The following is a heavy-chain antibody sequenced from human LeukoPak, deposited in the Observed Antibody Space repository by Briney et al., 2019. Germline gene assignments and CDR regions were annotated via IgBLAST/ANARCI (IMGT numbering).Heavy chain of an antibody. D-gene: IGHD3-10*01. CDR3: ARDYYGSRSYFLTAFDI. J-gene: IGHJ3*02. CDR2: ISAYNGNT. CDR1: GYTFTSYG. Sequence: ASVKVSRKASGYTFTSYGISWVRQAPGQGLEWMGWISAYNGNTNYAQKLQGRVTMTTDTSTSTAYMELRSLRSDDTAVYYCARDYYGSRSYFLTAFDIWGQGTMVTVSS. V-gene: IGHV1-18*04.